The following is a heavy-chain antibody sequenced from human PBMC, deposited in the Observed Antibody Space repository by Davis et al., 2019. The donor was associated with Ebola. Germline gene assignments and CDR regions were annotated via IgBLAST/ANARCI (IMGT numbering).Heavy chain of an antibody. CDR2: IYTSGST. CDR1: GGSISNYY. Sequence: SETLSLTCTVSGGSISNYYWSWIRQPAGKGLEWIGRIYTSGSTNYNPSLRSRVTISVDTAKTQFSLKVSFVTAADTAVYYCARGGGGYDSSGYLQYYFDYWGQGTLVTVSS. V-gene: IGHV4-4*07. D-gene: IGHD3-22*01. J-gene: IGHJ4*02. CDR3: ARGGGGYDSSGYLQYYFDY.